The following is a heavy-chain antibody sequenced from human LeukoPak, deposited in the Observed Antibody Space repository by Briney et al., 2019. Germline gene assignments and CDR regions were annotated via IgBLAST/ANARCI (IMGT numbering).Heavy chain of an antibody. CDR3: AREAYSHYGFAY. V-gene: IGHV3-21*01. Sequence: GGSLRLSCAASGFTFSDYTMNWVRQAPGKGLEGVSSLSSTGLYVYYADSVRGRLTISRDNANNSLSLQMGSLRAEDTAVYYCAREAYSHYGFAYWGQGTLVTVPS. CDR2: LSSTGLYV. J-gene: IGHJ4*02. D-gene: IGHD4-11*01. CDR1: GFTFSDYT.